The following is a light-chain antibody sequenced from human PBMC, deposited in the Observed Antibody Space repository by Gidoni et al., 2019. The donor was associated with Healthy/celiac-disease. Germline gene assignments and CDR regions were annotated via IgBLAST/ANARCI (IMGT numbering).Light chain of an antibody. CDR2: AAS. J-gene: IGKJ3*01. CDR3: QQSYSTPFP. Sequence: DIQMTQSPSSLSASVGDRVTITCRASQSISSYLNWYQQKLGKAPKLLIYAASSLQSGVPSRFSGSGSVTDFTLTISSLQPEDFATYYCQQSYSTPFPFXPXTKVDIK. V-gene: IGKV1-39*01. CDR1: QSISSY.